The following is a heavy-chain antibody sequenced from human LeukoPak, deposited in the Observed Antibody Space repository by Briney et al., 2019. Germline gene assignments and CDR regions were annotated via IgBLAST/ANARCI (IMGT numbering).Heavy chain of an antibody. V-gene: IGHV3-30-3*01. Sequence: GGSLRLSCAASGFTFRSHWMSWVRQAPGKGLEWVAVISYDGSNKYYADSVKGRFTISRDNSKNTLYLQMNSLRAEDTAVYYCARLYCSSTSCYGLYDAFDIWGQGTMVTVSS. CDR1: GFTFRSHW. D-gene: IGHD2-2*01. J-gene: IGHJ3*02. CDR3: ARLYCSSTSCYGLYDAFDI. CDR2: ISYDGSNK.